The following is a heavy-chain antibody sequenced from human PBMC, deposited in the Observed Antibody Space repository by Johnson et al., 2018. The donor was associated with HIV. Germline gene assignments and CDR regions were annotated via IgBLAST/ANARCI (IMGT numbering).Heavy chain of an antibody. D-gene: IGHD1-26*01. V-gene: IGHV3-9*01. CDR2: ISWNSGSI. CDR3: AKERGYSGSSRDAFDI. CDR1: GFTFSSYA. J-gene: IGHJ3*02. Sequence: VQLVESGGGVVQPGRSLRLSCAASGFTFSSYAMHWVRQAPGKGLEWVSGISWNSGSIGYADSVKGRFTISRDNAKNSLYLQMNSLRAEDTALYYCAKERGYSGSSRDAFDIWGQGTMVTF.